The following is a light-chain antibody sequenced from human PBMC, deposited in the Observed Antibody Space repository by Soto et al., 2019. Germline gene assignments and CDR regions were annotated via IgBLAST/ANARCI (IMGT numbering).Light chain of an antibody. J-gene: IGKJ5*01. CDR2: DAS. CDR3: QQRSNWIT. V-gene: IGKV3-11*01. Sequence: EIVLTQSPATLSLSPGERATISCRASQSVSSYSAWYQQKPGQTPRLLIYDASNRATGIPARFSGSGSGTDFTLTISSLEPEDFAVYYCQQRSNWITFGQGTRREIK. CDR1: QSVSSY.